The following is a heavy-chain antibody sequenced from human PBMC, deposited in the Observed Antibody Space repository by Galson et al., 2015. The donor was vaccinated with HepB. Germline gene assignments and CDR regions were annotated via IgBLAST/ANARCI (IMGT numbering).Heavy chain of an antibody. CDR2: ISGSGGST. J-gene: IGHJ4*02. CDR1: GFTFSSYA. D-gene: IGHD3-22*01. V-gene: IGHV3-23*01. Sequence: SLRLSCAASGFTFSSYAMSWVRQAPGEGLEWVSAISGSGGSTYYADSVKGRFTISRDNSKNTLYLQMNSLRAEDTAVYYCANNVYYYDSSGYLLDYWGQGTLVTVSS. CDR3: ANNVYYYDSSGYLLDY.